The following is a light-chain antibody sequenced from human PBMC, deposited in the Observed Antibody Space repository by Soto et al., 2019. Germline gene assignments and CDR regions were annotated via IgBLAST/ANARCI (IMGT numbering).Light chain of an antibody. J-gene: IGLJ3*02. CDR2: YDS. CDR1: NIGSKS. V-gene: IGLV3-21*01. Sequence: SYERTQPPSGSVAPGKTASVACGGSNIGSKSVHWYQKKSGQAPVLVMYYDSDRPSGIPERFSGSNSGNTATLTISRVEAGDEAHYYCQVWDISSGHVVFGGGTKLTLL. CDR3: QVWDISSGHVV.